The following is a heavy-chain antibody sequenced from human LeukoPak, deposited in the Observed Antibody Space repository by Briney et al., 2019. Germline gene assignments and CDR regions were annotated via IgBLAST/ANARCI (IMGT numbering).Heavy chain of an antibody. J-gene: IGHJ4*02. CDR2: IYYSGST. V-gene: IGHV4-59*01. Sequence: PSETLSLTCTVSGGSISSYYWSWIRQPPGKGLEWIGYIYYSGSTNYNPSLKSRVTISVDTSKNQFSLKLSSVTAADTAVYYCARATNYEFYFDYWGQGTLVTVSS. D-gene: IGHD4/OR15-4a*01. CDR1: GGSISSYY. CDR3: ARATNYEFYFDY.